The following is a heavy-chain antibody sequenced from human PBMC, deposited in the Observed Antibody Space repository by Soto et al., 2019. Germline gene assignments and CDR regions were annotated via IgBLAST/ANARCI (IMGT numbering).Heavy chain of an antibody. V-gene: IGHV1-8*02. CDR3: GRGPSPRAPAGGTPYYYAMDV. Sequence: QVQLVQSGAEATQSGASVKVSCKASGYDFTAYDFNWVRQASGQGLEWMGWMNPINGATGIARRFQGRVSLSRNTATGTAYLELTSLRSDDTAVYYCGRGPSPRAPAGGTPYYYAMDVW. J-gene: IGHJ6*01. D-gene: IGHD6-13*01. CDR1: GYDFTAYD. CDR2: MNPINGAT.